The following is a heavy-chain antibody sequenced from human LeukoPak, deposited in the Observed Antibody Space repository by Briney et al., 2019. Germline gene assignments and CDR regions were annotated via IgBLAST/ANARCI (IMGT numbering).Heavy chain of an antibody. CDR3: ARIGYSSSSFDY. CDR1: GFTFNNYW. J-gene: IGHJ4*02. CDR2: IKQDGSEK. D-gene: IGHD6-6*01. Sequence: GGSLRLSCAASGFTFNNYWMSWVRQAPGKGLEWVANIKQDGSEKHYADSVKGRFTISRDNAKNSLYLQRNNLRAEDTAVYYCARIGYSSSSFDYWGQGTLVTVSS. V-gene: IGHV3-7*01.